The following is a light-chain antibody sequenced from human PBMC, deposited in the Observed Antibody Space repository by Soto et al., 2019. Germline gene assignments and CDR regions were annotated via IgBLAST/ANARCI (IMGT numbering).Light chain of an antibody. Sequence: DVQMTQSPSTLSASVGDRVTITCRASQSISSWLAWYQQKPGKAPKLLIYKASSLESGVPSRFSGSRSGTEFTLTISSLQPDDFATYYCQQYNSYPLTGGGGTKVEIK. V-gene: IGKV1-5*03. CDR1: QSISSW. CDR2: KAS. J-gene: IGKJ4*01. CDR3: QQYNSYPLT.